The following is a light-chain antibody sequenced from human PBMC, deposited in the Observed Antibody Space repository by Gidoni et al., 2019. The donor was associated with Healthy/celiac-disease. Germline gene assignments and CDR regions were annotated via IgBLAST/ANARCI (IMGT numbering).Light chain of an antibody. CDR3: SSYTSSRDVV. CDR1: SSDVGGYNY. CDR2: DVS. V-gene: IGLV2-14*03. Sequence: QSALTQPASVSGSTGQSITISCTGTSSDVGGYNYVSWYQQHPGKAPKLMIYDVSNRTSGVSNRFSGSKSGNTASLTISGLQAEDEADYYCSSYTSSRDVVFGGGTKLTVL. J-gene: IGLJ2*01.